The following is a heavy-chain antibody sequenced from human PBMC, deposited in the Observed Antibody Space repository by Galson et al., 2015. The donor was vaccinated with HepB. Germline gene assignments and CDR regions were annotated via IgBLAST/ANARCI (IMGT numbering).Heavy chain of an antibody. V-gene: IGHV1-18*01. J-gene: IGHJ4*02. Sequence: VKVSCKASGYTFTTYGVSWVRQAPGQGLEWMGRISAYNGNTDYAQKLQGRVTLTTDTSTSTAYMELRSLRSDDTAIYYCARGGVATIGGPTFDFWGQGTLVTVSS. CDR3: ARGGVATIGGPTFDF. CDR2: ISAYNGNT. D-gene: IGHD5-24*01. CDR1: GYTFTTYG.